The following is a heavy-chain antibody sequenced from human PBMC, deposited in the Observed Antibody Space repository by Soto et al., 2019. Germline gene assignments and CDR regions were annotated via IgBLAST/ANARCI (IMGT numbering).Heavy chain of an antibody. V-gene: IGHV3-30*18. Sequence: GGSLRLSCAASGFTFSSYGMHWVRQAPGKGLEWVAVISYDGSNKYYADSVKGRFTISRDNSKNTLYLQMNSLRAEDTAVYYCAKDVVGAINYFDYWGQGTLVTVSS. CDR1: GFTFSSYG. J-gene: IGHJ4*02. D-gene: IGHD1-26*01. CDR3: AKDVVGAINYFDY. CDR2: ISYDGSNK.